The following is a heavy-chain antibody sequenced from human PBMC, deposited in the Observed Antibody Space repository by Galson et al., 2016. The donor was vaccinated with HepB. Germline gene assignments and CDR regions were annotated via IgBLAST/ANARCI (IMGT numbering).Heavy chain of an antibody. CDR3: ARTPKKNDDFWGGYLYDDVMDV. CDR1: GFSLSNSGMC. D-gene: IGHD3-3*01. V-gene: IGHV2-70*01. Sequence: PALVKPTQTLTLTCTFSGFSLSNSGMCVSWIRQPPGKALEWLALIDWDANKYYSPSLRTRLTISKDTSKNQVVLTMTNMNPADTATHYCARTPKKNDDFWGGYLYDDVMDVWGRGTTVTVSS. CDR2: IDWDANK. J-gene: IGHJ6*02.